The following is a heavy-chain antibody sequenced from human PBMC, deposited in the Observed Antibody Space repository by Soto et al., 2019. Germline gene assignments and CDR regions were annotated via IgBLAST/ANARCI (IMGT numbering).Heavy chain of an antibody. CDR1: GGSISSYY. CDR3: ARGEMPTKIPNSYWYFDL. V-gene: IGHV4-59*01. D-gene: IGHD1-1*01. CDR2: IYYSGST. Sequence: PSETLSLTCTVSGGSISSYYWSWIRQPPGKGLEWIGYIYYSGSTNYNPSLKSRVTISVDTSKNQFSLKLSSVTAADTAVYYCARGEMPTKIPNSYWYFDLWGRGTLVTVSS. J-gene: IGHJ2*01.